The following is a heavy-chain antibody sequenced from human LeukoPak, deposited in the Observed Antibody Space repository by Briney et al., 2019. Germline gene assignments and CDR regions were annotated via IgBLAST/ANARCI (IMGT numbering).Heavy chain of an antibody. J-gene: IGHJ4*02. Sequence: PGGSLRLSCAASGFTFSSYWMHWVRQVPGKGLEWVSYTSSIGTTYYEDSVKGRFTISRDNAKNSLDLQMNSLTVEDTAVYYCVRRRGSAYGVLDYWGQGALVTVSP. V-gene: IGHV3-69-1*01. CDR3: VRRRGSAYGVLDY. CDR2: TSSIGTT. CDR1: GFTFSSYW. D-gene: IGHD5-18*01.